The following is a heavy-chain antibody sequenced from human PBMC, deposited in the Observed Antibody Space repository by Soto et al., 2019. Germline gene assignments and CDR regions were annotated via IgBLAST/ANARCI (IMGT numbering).Heavy chain of an antibody. Sequence: QVQLQQWGAGLLKPSETLSLTCAVYVGSFSGYYWSWIRQPPGKGLEWIGEINHNGSTNYNPSLKSRVTISXXXXXXXXXLXXXXXXXXXXXXXXXARMAVVIAIRYFDLWGRGTLVTVSS. J-gene: IGHJ2*01. CDR2: INHNGST. CDR1: VGSFSGYY. CDR3: ARMAVVIAIRYFDL. V-gene: IGHV4-34*01. D-gene: IGHD2-21*01.